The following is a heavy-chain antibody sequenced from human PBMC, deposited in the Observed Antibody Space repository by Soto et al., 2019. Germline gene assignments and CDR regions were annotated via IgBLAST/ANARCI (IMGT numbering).Heavy chain of an antibody. CDR2: INAGNGNT. D-gene: IGHD3-10*01. J-gene: IGHJ3*02. CDR1: GYTFTSYA. V-gene: IGHV1-3*01. CDR3: ARSMVRGAGDAFDI. Sequence: GASVKVSCKASGYTFTSYAMHSVRQAPGQRLEWMGWINAGNGNTKYSQKFQGRVTITRDTSASTAYMELSSLRSEDTAVYYCARSMVRGAGDAFDIWGQGTMVTVSS.